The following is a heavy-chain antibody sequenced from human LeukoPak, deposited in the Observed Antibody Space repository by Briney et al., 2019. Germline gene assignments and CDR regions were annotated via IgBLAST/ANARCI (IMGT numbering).Heavy chain of an antibody. CDR3: ARVDYYGSGPS. J-gene: IGHJ5*02. CDR2: IIPIFGTA. V-gene: IGHV1-69*13. CDR1: GGTLSSYA. D-gene: IGHD3-10*01. Sequence: GASVKVSCKASGGTLSSYAISWVRQAPGQGLEWMGGIIPIFGTANYAQKFQGRVTITADESTSTAYMELSSLRSEDTAVYYCARVDYYGSGPSWGQGTLVTVSS.